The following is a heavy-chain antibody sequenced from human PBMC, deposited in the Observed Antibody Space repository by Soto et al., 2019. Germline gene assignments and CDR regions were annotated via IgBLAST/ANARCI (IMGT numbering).Heavy chain of an antibody. J-gene: IGHJ3*02. V-gene: IGHV3-33*01. D-gene: IGHD2-21*02. CDR2: IWYDGSNK. Sequence: QVQLVESGGGVVQPGRSLRLSCAASGFTFSSYGMHWVRQAPGKGLEWVAVIWYDGSNKYYADSVKGRFTISRDNSQNTLYLQMNSLRAEDTAVYYCARASTVVTSISDAFDIWGQGTMVTVSS. CDR1: GFTFSSYG. CDR3: ARASTVVTSISDAFDI.